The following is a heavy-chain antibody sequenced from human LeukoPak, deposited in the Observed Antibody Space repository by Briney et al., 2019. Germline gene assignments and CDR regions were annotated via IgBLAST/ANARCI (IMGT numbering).Heavy chain of an antibody. D-gene: IGHD4-23*01. CDR1: GDSISSGNYY. V-gene: IGHV4-61*02. J-gene: IGHJ1*01. CDR3: AREGGYGGTYGYFQH. CDR2: IYTSGST. Sequence: SETLSLTCTVSGDSISSGNYYWTWIRQPAGKGLEWIGRIYTSGSTNYNPSLKSRVTISVDTSKNQFSLKLSSVTAADTAVYYCAREGGYGGTYGYFQHWGQGTLVTVSS.